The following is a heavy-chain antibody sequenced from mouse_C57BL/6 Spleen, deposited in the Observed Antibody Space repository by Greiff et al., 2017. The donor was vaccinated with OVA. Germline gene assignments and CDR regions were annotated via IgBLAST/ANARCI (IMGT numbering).Heavy chain of an antibody. D-gene: IGHD2-5*01. CDR1: GFTFSSYA. CDR2: ISSGGDYI. V-gene: IGHV5-9-1*02. J-gene: IGHJ2*01. CDR3: TREGVYSSDY. Sequence: EVKLVESGEGLVKPGGSLTLSCAASGFTFSSYAMSWVRQTPEKRLEWDAYISSGGDYIYYADTVKGRFTISRDNARNTLYLQMSSLKSEDTAMYYCTREGVYSSDYWGQGTTLTVSS.